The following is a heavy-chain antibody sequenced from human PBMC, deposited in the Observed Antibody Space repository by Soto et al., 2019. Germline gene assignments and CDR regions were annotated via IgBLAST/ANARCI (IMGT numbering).Heavy chain of an antibody. V-gene: IGHV1-2*02. CDR1: GYTFRDYY. J-gene: IGHJ4*02. D-gene: IGHD6-13*01. CDR2: ISPNRGAT. CDR3: ARVEKKLVRFDD. Sequence: ASVKVSCKASGYTFRDYYRHWVRQAPGQGLEWMGWISPNRGATNYAQNVQGRVTMSRDMSISTDYMELSRLRSDDAAVYYCARVEKKLVRFDDCFRGTLVAFCS.